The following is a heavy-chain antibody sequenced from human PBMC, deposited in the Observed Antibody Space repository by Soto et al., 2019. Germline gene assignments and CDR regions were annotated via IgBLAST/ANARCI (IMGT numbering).Heavy chain of an antibody. CDR3: ARGRHCLTGRCFPNWFDS. J-gene: IGHJ5*01. CDR2: IYKSTTT. D-gene: IGHD3-16*01. V-gene: IGHV4-30-4*01. Sequence: TLSLTCSVSGDSISTVDYFWAWIRQPPGQALEYIGYIYKSTTTYYNPSFESRVAISLDTSKSQFSLTVTSVTAADTAVYFCARGRHCLTGRCFPNWFDSWGQGTLVTVSS. CDR1: GDSISTVDYF.